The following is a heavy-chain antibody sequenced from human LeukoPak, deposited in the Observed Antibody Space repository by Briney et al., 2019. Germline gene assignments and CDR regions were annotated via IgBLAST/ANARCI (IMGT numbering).Heavy chain of an antibody. Sequence: PGRSLRLSCAASGFTFSSYGMHWVRQAPGKGLEWVAVIWYDGSNKYYADSVEGRFTISRDNSKNTLYLQMNSLRAEDTAVYYCAKDSGPFGELLDYWGQGTLVTVSS. D-gene: IGHD3-10*01. V-gene: IGHV3-33*06. CDR2: IWYDGSNK. CDR1: GFTFSSYG. CDR3: AKDSGPFGELLDY. J-gene: IGHJ4*02.